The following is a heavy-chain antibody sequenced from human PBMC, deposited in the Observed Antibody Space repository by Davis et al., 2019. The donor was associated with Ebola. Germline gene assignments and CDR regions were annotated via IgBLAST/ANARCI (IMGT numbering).Heavy chain of an antibody. V-gene: IGHV4-39*01. CDR2: FRHGGRT. J-gene: IGHJ4*02. CDR1: GVSISDGRFH. D-gene: IGHD2-21*01. CDR3: ARHAAYCDPATCFSFDD. Sequence: SETLSLTCTVSGVSISDGRFHWGWVRQPPGKGLEWIGSFRHGGRTYCNSSLESRLTVSADTSSNQLSLKLSSVTAADTALYFCARHAAYCDPATCFSFDDWGQGTLFTVSS.